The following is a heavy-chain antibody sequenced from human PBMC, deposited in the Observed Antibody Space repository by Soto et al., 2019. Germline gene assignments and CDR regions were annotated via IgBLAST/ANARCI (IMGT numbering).Heavy chain of an antibody. CDR3: AKGGLGDCSTTSCLFHFDY. CDR1: GYTFTSYA. V-gene: IGHV1-3*01. J-gene: IGHJ4*02. CDR2: INAGNGNT. Sequence: ASVKVSCKASGYTFTSYAMHWVRQAPGQRLEWMGWINAGNGNTKYSQKFQGRVTITRDTSASTAYMELSSLRSEDTAVYYCAKGGLGDCSTTSCLFHFDYWGLGALVTVSS. D-gene: IGHD2-2*01.